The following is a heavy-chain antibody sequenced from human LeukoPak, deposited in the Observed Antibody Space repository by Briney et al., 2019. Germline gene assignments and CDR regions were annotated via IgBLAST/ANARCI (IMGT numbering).Heavy chain of an antibody. CDR3: ARDIAYDILTGYSDFDY. CDR1: GYTFTSYG. CDR2: ISAYNGNT. J-gene: IGHJ4*02. D-gene: IGHD3-9*01. V-gene: IGHV1-18*04. Sequence: GASVKVSCKASGYTFTSYGISWVRQAPGQGLEWMGWISAYNGNTSYAQELQGRVTMTTDTSTSTAYMELRSLRSDDTAVYYCARDIAYDILTGYSDFDYWGQGTLVTVSS.